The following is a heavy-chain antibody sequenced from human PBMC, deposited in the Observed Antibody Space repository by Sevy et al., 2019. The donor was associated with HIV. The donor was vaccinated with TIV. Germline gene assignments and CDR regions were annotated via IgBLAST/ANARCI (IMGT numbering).Heavy chain of an antibody. Sequence: GGSLRLSCVASGFTFSSYSMHWVRQAPGKGLEWVSSVSSSSDYIYYADSVKGRFTISRDNAKNSLYLQMNSLRAEDKAVYYRGKSGGAITAAGLDYWGQGTLVTVSS. CDR1: GFTFSSYS. V-gene: IGHV3-21*01. CDR2: VSSSSDYI. D-gene: IGHD6-13*01. CDR3: GKSGGAITAAGLDY. J-gene: IGHJ4*02.